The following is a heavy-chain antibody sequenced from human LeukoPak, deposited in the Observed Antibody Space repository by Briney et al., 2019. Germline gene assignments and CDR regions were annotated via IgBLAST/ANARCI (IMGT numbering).Heavy chain of an antibody. J-gene: IGHJ6*03. CDR3: ARNDYYYYYYMDV. Sequence: SAPLSLSCPVSGGSISSSSYYWGWIRQPPVQGLEWIGYIYYSGSTNYNPSLKSRVTISVDTSKNQFSLKLSSVTAADTAVYYCARNDYYYYYYMDVWGKGTTVTVSS. CDR1: GGSISSSSYY. V-gene: IGHV4-61*05. D-gene: IGHD1-1*01. CDR2: IYYSGST.